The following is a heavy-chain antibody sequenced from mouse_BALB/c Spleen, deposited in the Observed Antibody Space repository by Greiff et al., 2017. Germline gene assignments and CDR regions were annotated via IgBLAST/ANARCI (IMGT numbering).Heavy chain of an antibody. Sequence: VQLKESGPGLVAPSQSLSITCTVSGFSLTSYDISWIRQPPGKGLEWLGVIWTGGGTNYNSAFMSRLSISKDNSKSQVFLKMNSLQTDDTAIYYCVRDHYYYGSSYGAMDYWGQGTSVTVSS. CDR3: VRDHYYYGSSYGAMDY. J-gene: IGHJ4*01. CDR1: GFSLTSYD. CDR2: IWTGGGT. V-gene: IGHV2-9-2*01. D-gene: IGHD1-1*01.